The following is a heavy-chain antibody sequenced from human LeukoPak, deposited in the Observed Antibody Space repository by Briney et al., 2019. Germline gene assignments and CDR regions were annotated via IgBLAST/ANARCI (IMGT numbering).Heavy chain of an antibody. J-gene: IGHJ6*03. CDR3: ARVIQRRYYYYMDV. CDR1: GFTFSSFW. Sequence: GGSLRLSCAASGFTFSSFWMSWVRQAPGKGLEWVANITQDGSEKYYVDSVKGRFTISRDNAKNSLYLQMNSLRAEDTAVYYCARVIQRRYYYYMDVWGKGTTVTVSS. V-gene: IGHV3-7*01. CDR2: ITQDGSEK.